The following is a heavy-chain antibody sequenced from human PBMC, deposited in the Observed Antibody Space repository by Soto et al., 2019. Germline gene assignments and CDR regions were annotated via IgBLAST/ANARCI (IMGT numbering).Heavy chain of an antibody. J-gene: IGHJ6*03. CDR3: ARDRHSQQPNHRWGGGYMDV. CDR2: IYFSGST. V-gene: IGHV4-31*11. CDR1: GGSISNGGYY. D-gene: IGHD6-13*01. Sequence: QVQLQESGPGLVKPSQTLSLTCAVSGGSISNGGYYWSWIRQHPGKGLEWIGSIYFSGSTYYNPSLKSRVTISDATPKNQFSLKLSSVTAADTAMYYCARDRHSQQPNHRWGGGYMDVWGKGTTVTVSS.